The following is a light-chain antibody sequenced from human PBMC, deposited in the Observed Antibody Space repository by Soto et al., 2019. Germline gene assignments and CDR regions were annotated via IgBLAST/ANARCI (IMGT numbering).Light chain of an antibody. CDR1: QSVSTW. CDR3: QQYDGYSRT. CDR2: KAS. J-gene: IGKJ2*01. Sequence: DIQMTQSTSTLSASVGDRVTITCRASQSVSTWLAWYQQKPGKAPKLLIYKASSLESGDPSRFSGSVSGTEFTLTISSLQPDDFATYYCQQYDGYSRTFGQGTKLEIK. V-gene: IGKV1-5*03.